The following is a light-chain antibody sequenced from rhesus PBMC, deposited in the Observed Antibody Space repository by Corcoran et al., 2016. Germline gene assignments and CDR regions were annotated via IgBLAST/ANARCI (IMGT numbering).Light chain of an antibody. J-gene: IGKJ1*01. CDR1: QGITNA. CDR2: GAS. V-gene: IGKV1-33*01. CDR3: QQDNSFPQT. Sequence: DIHMTQPPSSLSASGGNKVTLTWPSSQGITNALAWYEPKPGKAPKLLIYGASNLQSGAPSRFSGSGSGSDFTLATSSLQPDVLSVYLYQQDNSFPQTVSQGAKVEIK.